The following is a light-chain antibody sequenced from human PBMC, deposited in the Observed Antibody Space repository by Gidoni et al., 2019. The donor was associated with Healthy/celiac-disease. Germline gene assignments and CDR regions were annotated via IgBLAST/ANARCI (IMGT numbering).Light chain of an antibody. V-gene: IGKV4-1*01. Sequence: DIVMTQSPYSLAVSPGERATINCKSSQSVLYSSNNKNYLAWYPQKPGQPPKLLIYWASTRESGVPDRFSGSGSGTDFTLTISSLQAEDVAVYYCQQYYSTPYTFGQGTKLEIK. CDR2: WAS. CDR1: QSVLYSSNNKNY. J-gene: IGKJ2*01. CDR3: QQYYSTPYT.